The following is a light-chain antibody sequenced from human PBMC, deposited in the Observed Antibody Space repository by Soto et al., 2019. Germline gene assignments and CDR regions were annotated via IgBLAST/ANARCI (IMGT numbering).Light chain of an antibody. CDR2: GAS. J-gene: IGKJ2*01. V-gene: IGKV3-20*01. CDR3: QQYVSSPPYT. Sequence: EIWLTQTPGTLSWALGERVTLSCLASQSVRRNYIAWYQHIPGQAPRLLIYGASSMATGVPDRFSGSGSGTDFNLTISRLEPEFFAVYYCQQYVSSPPYTFGQGTKLEI. CDR1: QSVRRNY.